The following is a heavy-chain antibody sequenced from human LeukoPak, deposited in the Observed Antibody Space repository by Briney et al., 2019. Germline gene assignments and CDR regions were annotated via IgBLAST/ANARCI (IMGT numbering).Heavy chain of an antibody. J-gene: IGHJ4*02. V-gene: IGHV4-4*07. CDR3: ARGLAAAAVAGLDY. D-gene: IGHD6-19*01. CDR2: FYISGST. CDR1: GGSISSYY. Sequence: KSSETLSLTCTVSGGSISSYYWSWIRQPAGKGLEWIGRFYISGSTNYNPSLKSRVTMSVDTSKNQFSLKLSSVTAADTAVYYCARGLAAAAVAGLDYWGQGTLVTVSS.